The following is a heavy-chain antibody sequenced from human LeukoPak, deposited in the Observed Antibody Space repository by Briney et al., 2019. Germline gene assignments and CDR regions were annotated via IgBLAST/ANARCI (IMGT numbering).Heavy chain of an antibody. CDR3: ASLRERSYYARGFDY. Sequence: PSETLSLTCTVSGGSISGYYWSWIRQPPGKGLEWIGYIYYSGTTSYNPSLNSRVTMSVDTSKNQFSLKLSSVTAADTAVYHCASLRERSYYARGFDYWGRGTLVTVSS. CDR2: IYYSGTT. V-gene: IGHV4-59*01. CDR1: GGSISGYY. D-gene: IGHD1-26*01. J-gene: IGHJ4*02.